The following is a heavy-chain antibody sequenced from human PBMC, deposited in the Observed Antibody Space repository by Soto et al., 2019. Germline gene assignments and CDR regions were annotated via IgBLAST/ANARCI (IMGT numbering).Heavy chain of an antibody. CDR3: ARGYYYDSSGEEDYYYYGMDV. Sequence: KSSETLSLTCAASGCSISSSNLWSWVRQPPGKGLERIGEIYNSGGTNYNPSLKSRVTISVDKSKNQFSLKLSSVTAADTAVYYCARGYYYDSSGEEDYYYYGMDVWGQGTTVTVSS. J-gene: IGHJ6*02. CDR1: GCSISSSNL. V-gene: IGHV4-4*02. D-gene: IGHD3-22*01. CDR2: IYNSGGT.